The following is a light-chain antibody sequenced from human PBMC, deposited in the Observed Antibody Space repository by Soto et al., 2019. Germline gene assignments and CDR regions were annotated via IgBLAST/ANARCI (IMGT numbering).Light chain of an antibody. CDR1: SFNIGSNT. Sequence: QSVLTQPPSASGTPGQRVTISCSGSSFNIGSNTVNWYQQLPGTAPKLLIYSNNQRPSGVPDRFSGSKSGTSASLAISGLQSEDEADYYCAAWDDSLNGPFYVFGTGTKVTVL. CDR3: AAWDDSLNGPFYV. CDR2: SNN. J-gene: IGLJ1*01. V-gene: IGLV1-44*01.